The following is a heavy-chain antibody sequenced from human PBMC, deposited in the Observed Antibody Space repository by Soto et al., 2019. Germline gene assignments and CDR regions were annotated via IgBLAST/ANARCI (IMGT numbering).Heavy chain of an antibody. CDR1: GGSVSSGSYY. CDR2: IYYSGST. CDR3: ARVNRVYDILTGYFLDY. Sequence: SETLSLTCTVSGGSVSSGSYYWSWIRQPPGKGLEWIGYIYYSGSTNYNPSLKSRVTISVDTSKNQFSLKLSSVTAADTAVYYCARVNRVYDILTGYFLDYWGQGTLVTVSS. V-gene: IGHV4-61*01. D-gene: IGHD3-9*01. J-gene: IGHJ4*02.